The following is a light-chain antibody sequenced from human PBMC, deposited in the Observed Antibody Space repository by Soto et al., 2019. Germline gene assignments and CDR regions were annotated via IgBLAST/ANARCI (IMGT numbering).Light chain of an antibody. V-gene: IGKV1-27*01. CDR3: KNKKGPLLP. CDR2: AAS. Sequence: DIQMTQSPSSLSASVGDRVTITCRASQGISNYLAWYQQKPGKVPKLLIYAASTLQSGVPSRFSGSGSGTVFPPPTSARQPKDVPTFYCKNKKGPLLPFGGGTRVDTK. CDR1: QGISNY. J-gene: IGKJ4*01.